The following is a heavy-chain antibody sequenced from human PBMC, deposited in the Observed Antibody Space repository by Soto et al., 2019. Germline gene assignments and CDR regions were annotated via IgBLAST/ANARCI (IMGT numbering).Heavy chain of an antibody. J-gene: IGHJ3*02. CDR2: INPNSGGT. D-gene: IGHD2-2*01. CDR1: GYTFTGYY. V-gene: IGHV1-2*04. Sequence: ASVKVSCKASGYTFTGYYMHWVRQAPGQGLEWMGWINPNSGGTNYAQKFQGWVTMTRDTSSSTADMELSRLRSDDTAVYYCARGIGYCSSTSCSPLDAFDIWGQGTMVTVSS. CDR3: ARGIGYCSSTSCSPLDAFDI.